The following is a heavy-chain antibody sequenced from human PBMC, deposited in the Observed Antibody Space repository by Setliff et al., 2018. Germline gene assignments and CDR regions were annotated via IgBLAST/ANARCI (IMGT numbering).Heavy chain of an antibody. CDR1: GSSITSSNW. Sequence: LSLTCAVSGSSITSSNWWSWVRQPPGKGLEWIGQIFHSGSTHYNPSLKSRLTISVDQSKNQFSLKLKSVTVADTAVYYCARLESLGDLSLYGLWFDPWGQGTLVTVSS. CDR3: ARLESLGDLSLYGLWFDP. CDR2: IFHSGST. D-gene: IGHD3-16*02. J-gene: IGHJ5*02. V-gene: IGHV4-4*02.